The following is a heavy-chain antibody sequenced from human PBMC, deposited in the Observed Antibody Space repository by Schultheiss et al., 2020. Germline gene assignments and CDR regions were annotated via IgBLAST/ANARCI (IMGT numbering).Heavy chain of an antibody. CDR2: IYYSGST. Sequence: SETLSLTCTVSGGSISSYYWSWIRQPAGKGLEWIGYIYYSGSTYYNPSLKSRVTISVDTSKNQFSLKLSSVTAADTAVYYCARGGDFWSGYYTFDYWGQGTLVTVSS. J-gene: IGHJ4*02. CDR3: ARGGDFWSGYYTFDY. V-gene: IGHV4-59*12. D-gene: IGHD3-3*01. CDR1: GGSISSYY.